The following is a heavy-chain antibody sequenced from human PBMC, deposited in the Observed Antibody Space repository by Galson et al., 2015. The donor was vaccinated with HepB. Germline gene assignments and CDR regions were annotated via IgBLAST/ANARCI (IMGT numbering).Heavy chain of an antibody. V-gene: IGHV3-21*01. J-gene: IGHJ4*02. Sequence: LRLSCAASGFTFSSYSMNWVRQAPGKGLEWVSSISSSSSYIYYADSVKGRFTIFRDNAKNSLYLQMNSLRAEDTAVYYCARTRTSPLYYFDYWGQGTLVTVSS. CDR2: ISSSSSYI. CDR1: GFTFSSYS. CDR3: ARTRTSPLYYFDY.